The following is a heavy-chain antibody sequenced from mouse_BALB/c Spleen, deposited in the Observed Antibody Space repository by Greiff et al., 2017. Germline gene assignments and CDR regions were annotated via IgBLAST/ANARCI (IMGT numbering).Heavy chain of an antibody. J-gene: IGHJ3*01. D-gene: IGHD2-3*01. Sequence: EVKLEESGGGLVQPGGSLKLSCAASGFTFSSYTMSWVRQTPEKRLEWVAYISNGGGSTYYPDTVKGRFTISRDNAKNTLYLQMSSLKSEDTAMYYCARSDGYPWFAYWGQGTLVTVSA. CDR2: ISNGGGST. V-gene: IGHV5-12-2*01. CDR3: ARSDGYPWFAY. CDR1: GFTFSSYT.